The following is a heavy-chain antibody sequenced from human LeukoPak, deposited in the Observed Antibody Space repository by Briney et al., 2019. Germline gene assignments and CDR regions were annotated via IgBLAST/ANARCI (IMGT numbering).Heavy chain of an antibody. V-gene: IGHV3-30-3*01. D-gene: IGHD1-26*01. CDR1: GFTFSSYA. CDR3: ARVDSGSYYYYYFYMDV. Sequence: GGSLRLSCAASGFTFSSYAMHWVRQAPGKGLEWVAVISYDGSNKYYADSVKGRFTISRDNSKNTLYLQMNSLRAEDTAVYYCARVDSGSYYYYYFYMDVWGKGTTVTVSS. J-gene: IGHJ6*03. CDR2: ISYDGSNK.